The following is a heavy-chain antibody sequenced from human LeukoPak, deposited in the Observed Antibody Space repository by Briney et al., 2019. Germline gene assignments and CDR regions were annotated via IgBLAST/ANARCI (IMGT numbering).Heavy chain of an antibody. CDR3: ARMGTVTTSLDY. Sequence: SETLSLTCAVYGGSFSGYYWSWIRKPPGKGLEWIGEINHSGSTNYNPSLKSRVTISVDTSKNQFSLKLSSVTAADTAVYYCARMGTVTTSLDYWGQGTLVTVSS. D-gene: IGHD4-17*01. V-gene: IGHV4-34*01. CDR1: GGSFSGYY. CDR2: INHSGST. J-gene: IGHJ4*02.